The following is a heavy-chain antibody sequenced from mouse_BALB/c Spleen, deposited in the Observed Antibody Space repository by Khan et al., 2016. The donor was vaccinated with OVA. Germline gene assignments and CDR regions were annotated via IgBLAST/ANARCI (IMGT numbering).Heavy chain of an antibody. V-gene: IGHV3-2*02. CDR1: GYSITSAYA. CDR3: ARQNYYGDAMDD. J-gene: IGHJ4*01. Sequence: EVQLQESGPGLVKPSQSLSLTCTVTGYSITSAYAWSWIRQFPGNKLEWMGYISYSGSTNYNPSLKSRISVTRDTSKNQFFLQLNSVTTEDTATYYCARQNYYGDAMDDWGQGTSVTVSS. CDR2: ISYSGST. D-gene: IGHD1-2*01.